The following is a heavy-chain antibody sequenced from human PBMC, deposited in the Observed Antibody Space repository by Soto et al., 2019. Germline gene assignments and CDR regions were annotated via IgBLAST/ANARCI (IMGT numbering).Heavy chain of an antibody. CDR2: IYPGDSDT. J-gene: IGHJ4*02. CDR1: GYSFTSYW. CDR3: ARRRLDYDSSGYPPGYFAY. V-gene: IGHV5-51*01. Sequence: GESLKISCKGSGYSFTSYWIGWVRQMLGKGLEWMGIIYPGDSDTRYSPSFQGQVTISADKSISTAYLQWSSLKASDTAMYYCARRRLDYDSSGYPPGYFAYWGQGTLVSVSS. D-gene: IGHD3-22*01.